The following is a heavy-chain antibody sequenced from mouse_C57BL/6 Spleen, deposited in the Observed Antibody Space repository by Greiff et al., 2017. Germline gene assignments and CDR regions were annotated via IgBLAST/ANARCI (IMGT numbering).Heavy chain of an antibody. D-gene: IGHD2-3*01. V-gene: IGHV2-3*01. J-gene: IGHJ1*03. CDR3: AKDGRASYWYFDV. CDR1: GFSLTSYG. Sequence: VQGVESGPGLVAPSQSLSITCTVSGFSLTSYGVSWVRQPPGKGLEWLGVIWGAGSTNYHSALISSLSISKDNSKSKVFLKLNSLQTDDTAADYCAKDGRASYWYFDVWGTGTTVTVSS. CDR2: IWGAGST.